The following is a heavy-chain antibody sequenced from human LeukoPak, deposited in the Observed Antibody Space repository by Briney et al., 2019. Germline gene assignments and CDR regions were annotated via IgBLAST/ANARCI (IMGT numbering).Heavy chain of an antibody. V-gene: IGHV1-2*02. D-gene: IGHD1-26*01. J-gene: IGHJ4*02. CDR3: AREPPGIVGATHFDY. Sequence: ASVKVSCKASGYTFTGYYMHWVRQAPGQGLEWMGWINPNSGGTNYAQKFQGRVTMTRDTSISTAYMELSRLRSDDTAVYYCAREPPGIVGATHFDYWGQGTLVTVSS. CDR2: INPNSGGT. CDR1: GYTFTGYY.